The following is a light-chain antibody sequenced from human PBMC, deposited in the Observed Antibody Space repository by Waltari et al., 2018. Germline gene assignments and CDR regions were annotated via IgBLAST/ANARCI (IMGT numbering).Light chain of an antibody. J-gene: IGLJ3*02. V-gene: IGLV2-23*02. CDR2: DVN. Sequence: QSALTQTATVSGSPGQSITISCTGSSSDVGKYNLVSWYRQHPGEAPKLIIYDVNKRPLGVSNRFSGSKSGNTASLTISELQAADEADYYCCSYAGSSVSVFGGGTK. CDR1: SSDVGKYNL. CDR3: CSYAGSSVSV.